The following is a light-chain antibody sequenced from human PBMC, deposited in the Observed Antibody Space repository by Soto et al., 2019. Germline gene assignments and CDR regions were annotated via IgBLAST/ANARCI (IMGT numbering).Light chain of an antibody. CDR1: SSDVGSYNL. J-gene: IGLJ2*01. V-gene: IGLV2-23*02. Sequence: QTVLTQPASVSGSPGQSTTISCTGTSSDVGSYNLVSWYQQHPGKAPKLMIYEVSKRPSGVSNRFSGSKSGNTASLTISGLQTEDEADYYCCSYAGRDVVFGGGTKLTVL. CDR2: EVS. CDR3: CSYAGRDVV.